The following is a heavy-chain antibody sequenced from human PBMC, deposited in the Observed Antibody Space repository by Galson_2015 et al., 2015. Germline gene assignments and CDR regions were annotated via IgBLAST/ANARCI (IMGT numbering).Heavy chain of an antibody. CDR3: AKDPRRGFL. Sequence: SLRLSCAASGFTFSSYVMNWVRQAPGKGLEWVSAISGSGGSTYYADSVKGRFTISRDNSKNTLYLQMNSLRADDTAIYYCAKDPRRGFLWGQGTLVTVSS. CDR1: GFTFSSYV. CDR2: ISGSGGST. J-gene: IGHJ4*02. V-gene: IGHV3-23*01. D-gene: IGHD2/OR15-2a*01.